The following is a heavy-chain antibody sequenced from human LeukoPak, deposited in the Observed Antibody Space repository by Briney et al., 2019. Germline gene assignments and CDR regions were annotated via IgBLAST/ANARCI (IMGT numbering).Heavy chain of an antibody. CDR3: ARGVVAATKYYYYGMDV. V-gene: IGHV4-39*07. J-gene: IGHJ6*02. CDR2: IYYSGST. CDR1: GGSISSSSYY. Sequence: SETLSLTCTVSGGSISSSSYYWGWVRQPPGKGLEWIGSIYYSGSTYYNPSLKSRVTISVDTSKNQFSLKLSSVTAADTAVYYCARGVVAATKYYYYGMDVWGQGTTVTVSS. D-gene: IGHD2-15*01.